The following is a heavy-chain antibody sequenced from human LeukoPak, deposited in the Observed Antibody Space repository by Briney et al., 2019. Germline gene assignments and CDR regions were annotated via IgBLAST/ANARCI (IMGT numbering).Heavy chain of an antibody. CDR2: INHSGST. CDR1: GGSFSGYY. J-gene: IGHJ4*02. Sequence: KTSETLSLTCAVYGGSFSGYYWSWIRQPPGKGLEWIGEINHSGSTNYNPSLKSRVTISVDTSKNQFSLRLSSVTAAETAVYNCGRLYGGNRGVDNWGQGTLVTVSS. D-gene: IGHD4-23*01. V-gene: IGHV4-34*01. CDR3: GRLYGGNRGVDN.